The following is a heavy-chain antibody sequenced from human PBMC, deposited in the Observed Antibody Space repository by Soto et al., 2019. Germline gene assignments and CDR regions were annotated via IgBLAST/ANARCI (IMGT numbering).Heavy chain of an antibody. CDR1: GFTFSMFS. D-gene: IGHD4-17*01. J-gene: IGHJ5*02. V-gene: IGHV3-64D*06. CDR3: VHPRSTVQIPPT. Sequence: GGSLRLSCSASGFTFSMFSMHWVHQAPGKGLEYVSGISSNGDSTYYADSVKGRFTISRDNSKNTLYLQMSSLRAVDTAVYYCVHPRSTVQIPPTWGQGTLVTVSS. CDR2: ISSNGDST.